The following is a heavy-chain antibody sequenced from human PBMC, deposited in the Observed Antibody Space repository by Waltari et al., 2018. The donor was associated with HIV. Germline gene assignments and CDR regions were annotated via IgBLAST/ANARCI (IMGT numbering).Heavy chain of an antibody. V-gene: IGHV3-21*02. CDR3: AREDYSGYVGHGLDI. J-gene: IGHJ3*02. Sequence: QLVESGGGLVQRGGSLRLSGGASGFTFSVRSYTMIGVRQAPGKGLEWVSSISRSGSFIYSADAVKGRFTISRDNAKNSLYLQMNSLRTEDTAVYYCAREDYSGYVGHGLDIWGQGTMVTVSS. D-gene: IGHD4-4*01. CDR2: ISRSGSFI. CDR1: GFTFSVRSYT.